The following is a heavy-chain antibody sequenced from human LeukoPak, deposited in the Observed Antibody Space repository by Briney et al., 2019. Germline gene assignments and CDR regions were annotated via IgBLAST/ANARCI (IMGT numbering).Heavy chain of an antibody. D-gene: IGHD3-22*01. V-gene: IGHV3-30*02. Sequence: GGSLRLSCTASGFTFSSYGMTWVRQAPGKGLEWVTFIRSDGSNRYYADSVKGRFTISRDNSKNTLFLQMNSLRTEDTAVYYCVSYYWDYWGQGTLVTVSS. CDR1: GFTFSSYG. CDR3: VSYYWDY. CDR2: IRSDGSNR. J-gene: IGHJ4*02.